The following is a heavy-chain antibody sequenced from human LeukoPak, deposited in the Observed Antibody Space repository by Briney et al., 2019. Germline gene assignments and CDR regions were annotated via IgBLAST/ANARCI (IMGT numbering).Heavy chain of an antibody. D-gene: IGHD4-11*01. CDR3: ARDDYNRY. J-gene: IGHJ4*02. CDR2: ISGDGSTT. Sequence: PGGSLRLSCAASGFSLRSSWMHWVRQAPGKGLVWVSGISGDGSTTRYADSVKGRFTISRDNAQNTLFLQMDSLRAEDTAVYYCARDDYNRYWGQGTLVTVSS. CDR1: GFSLRSSW. V-gene: IGHV3-74*01.